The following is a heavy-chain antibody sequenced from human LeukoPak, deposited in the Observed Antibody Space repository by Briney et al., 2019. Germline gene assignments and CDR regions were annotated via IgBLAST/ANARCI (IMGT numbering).Heavy chain of an antibody. CDR3: ARDQGATLVRGVTPYLDF. V-gene: IGHV3-30*04. Sequence: PGRSLRLSCAASGFNFNNYAMHWVRQAPGKGLEWLSVISYDGSDNSSADSVQGRFTISSGNSKNTLYLQMNSLTTGDTAVYYCARDQGATLVRGVTPYLDFWGQGTLVSVSS. D-gene: IGHD3-10*01. CDR2: ISYDGSDN. J-gene: IGHJ4*02. CDR1: GFNFNNYA.